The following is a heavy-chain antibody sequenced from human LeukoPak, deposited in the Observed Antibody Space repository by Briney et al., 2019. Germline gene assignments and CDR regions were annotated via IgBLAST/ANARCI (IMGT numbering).Heavy chain of an antibody. D-gene: IGHD2-15*01. Sequence: GALVTVSCTASGYTFTSYGISWVRQAPGQGLEWMGWISAYNGNTNYAQKLQGRVTMTTDTSTSTAYMELSSLRSEDTAVYYCARDQDISSNNWFDPWGQGTLVTVSS. J-gene: IGHJ5*02. V-gene: IGHV1-18*01. CDR1: GYTFTSYG. CDR2: ISAYNGNT. CDR3: ARDQDISSNNWFDP.